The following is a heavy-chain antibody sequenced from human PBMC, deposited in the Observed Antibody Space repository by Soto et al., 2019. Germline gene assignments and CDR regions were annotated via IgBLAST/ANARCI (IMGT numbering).Heavy chain of an antibody. CDR1: GFTFSSYW. V-gene: IGHV3-7*01. Sequence: GGSLRLSCAASGFTFSSYWMSWVRQAPGKGLEWVANIKQDGSEKYYVDSVKGRFTISRDNAKNSLYLQMNSLRAEDTAVYYCARGELSDYYYYYYMDVWGKGTTVTVSS. D-gene: IGHD1-7*01. CDR2: IKQDGSEK. CDR3: ARGELSDYYYYYYMDV. J-gene: IGHJ6*03.